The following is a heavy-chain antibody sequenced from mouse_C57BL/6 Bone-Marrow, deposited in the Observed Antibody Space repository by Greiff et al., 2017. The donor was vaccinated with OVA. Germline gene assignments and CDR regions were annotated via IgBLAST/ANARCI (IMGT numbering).Heavy chain of an antibody. CDR3: AREEDYYEWAMDY. D-gene: IGHD1-1*01. CDR2: INPGSGGT. J-gene: IGHJ4*01. CDR1: GYAFTNYL. Sequence: VQGVESGAELVRPGTSVKVSCKASGYAFTNYLIEWVKQRPGQGLEWIGVINPGSGGTNYNEKFKGKATLTADKSSSTAYMQLSSLTSEDSAVYVCAREEDYYEWAMDYWGQGTSVTVSS. V-gene: IGHV1-54*01.